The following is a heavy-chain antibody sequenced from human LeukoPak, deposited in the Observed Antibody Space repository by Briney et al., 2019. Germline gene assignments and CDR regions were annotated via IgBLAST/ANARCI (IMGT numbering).Heavy chain of an antibody. V-gene: IGHV3-30*03. D-gene: IGHD1-14*01. CDR1: GFTFSTYG. CDR3: ARKTGDC. Sequence: QSGGSLRLSCAASGFTFSTYGLHWVRQAPGKGLEWVAVISYDGSNKYYADSVKGRFTISRDNSKNTLYLQMDSLRAEETAVYYCARKTGDCWGQGTLVIVSS. CDR2: ISYDGSNK. J-gene: IGHJ4*02.